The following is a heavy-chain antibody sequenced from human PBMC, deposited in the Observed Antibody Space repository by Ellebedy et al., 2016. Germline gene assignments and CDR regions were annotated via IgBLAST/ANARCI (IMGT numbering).Heavy chain of an antibody. D-gene: IGHD3-10*01. CDR3: ARGGGWFGELAHW. J-gene: IGHJ4*02. CDR1: GYTFTGYY. Sequence: ASVKVSCXASGYTFTGYYMHWVRQAPGQGLEWMGWINPNSGGTNYAQKFQGRVTMTRDTSISTAYMELSRLRSDDTAVYYCARGGGWFGELAHWWGQGTLVTVSS. CDR2: INPNSGGT. V-gene: IGHV1-2*02.